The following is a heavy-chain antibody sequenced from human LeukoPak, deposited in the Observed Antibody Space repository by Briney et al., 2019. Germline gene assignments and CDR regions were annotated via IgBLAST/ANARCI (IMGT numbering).Heavy chain of an antibody. D-gene: IGHD3-3*01. Sequence: SETLSLTWAVYGGSFRGYYWSWIRQPPGKGLEGIGEINHSGSTNYNPSLKSRVTISVDTSKNQFSLKLSSVTAADTAVYYCARGSRDYDSWSGYSLIDYWGQGTLVTVSS. CDR1: GGSFRGYY. CDR2: INHSGST. V-gene: IGHV4-34*01. J-gene: IGHJ4*02. CDR3: ARGSRDYDSWSGYSLIDY.